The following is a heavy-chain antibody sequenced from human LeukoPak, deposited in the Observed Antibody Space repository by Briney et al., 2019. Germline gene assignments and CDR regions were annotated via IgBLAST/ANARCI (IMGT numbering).Heavy chain of an antibody. Sequence: GGSLRLSCAASGFTFSSYNMNWVRQAPGKGPEWVSSISGSGGSAYYADSVKGRFTISRDNSKNTLYLQMNSLRAEDTAVYYCAKDRSITIIRGVFQHWGQGTLVTVSS. D-gene: IGHD3-10*01. J-gene: IGHJ1*01. CDR3: AKDRSITIIRGVFQH. CDR2: ISGSGGSA. CDR1: GFTFSSYN. V-gene: IGHV3-23*01.